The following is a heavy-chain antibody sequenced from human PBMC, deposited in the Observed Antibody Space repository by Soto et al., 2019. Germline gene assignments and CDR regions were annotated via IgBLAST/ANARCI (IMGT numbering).Heavy chain of an antibody. CDR3: ARDGYLMDYYGMDV. CDR2: IYYSGST. D-gene: IGHD3-22*01. Sequence: SETLSLTCTVSGGSISSGGYYWSWIRQHPGKGLEWIGYIYYSGSTYYNPSLKSRVTISVDTSKNQFSLKLSSVTAADTAVYYCARDGYLMDYYGMDVWGQGTTVTVSS. V-gene: IGHV4-31*03. CDR1: GGSISSGGYY. J-gene: IGHJ6*02.